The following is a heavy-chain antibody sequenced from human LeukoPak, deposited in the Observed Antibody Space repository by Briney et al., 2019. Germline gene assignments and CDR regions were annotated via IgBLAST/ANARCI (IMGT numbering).Heavy chain of an antibody. CDR1: GGSISSYY. CDR2: IYNSGST. J-gene: IGHJ4*02. CDR3: ARGVGSGYTDD. Sequence: SETLSLTCTVSGGSISSYYRSWIRQPPGKGLEWIGYIYNSGSTNYNPSLKSRVTISVDTSKNQFSLKLTSVTAADTAVYYCARGVGSGYTDDWGQGTLVTVSS. D-gene: IGHD3-22*01. V-gene: IGHV4-59*01.